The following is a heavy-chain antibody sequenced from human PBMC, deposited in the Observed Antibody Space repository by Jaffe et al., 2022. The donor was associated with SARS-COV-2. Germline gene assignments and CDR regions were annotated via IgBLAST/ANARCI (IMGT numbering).Heavy chain of an antibody. V-gene: IGHV3-48*03. CDR2: ISSSGSTI. CDR3: ARGEGRVVAATLSDY. J-gene: IGHJ4*02. Sequence: EVQLVESGGGLVQPGGSLRLSCAASGFTFSSYEMNWVRQAPGKGLEWVSYISSSGSTIYYADSVKGRFTISRDNAKNSLYLQMNSLRAEDTAVYYCARGEGRVVAATLSDYWGQGTLVTVSS. CDR1: GFTFSSYE. D-gene: IGHD2-15*01.